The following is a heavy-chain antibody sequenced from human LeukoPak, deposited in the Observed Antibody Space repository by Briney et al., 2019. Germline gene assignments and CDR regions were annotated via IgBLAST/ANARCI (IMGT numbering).Heavy chain of an antibody. CDR2: ISRSGSTK. V-gene: IGHV3-11*04. D-gene: IGHD2-15*01. Sequence: GGSLRLSCAASGFTFSDYNMRWIRQAPGKGLEWVSSISRSGSTKYYADSVKGRFTISRDNSKNTLYLQMNSLRTDDTAVYYCAKFWTGVAATPAYWGQGTLVTVSS. CDR3: AKFWTGVAATPAY. CDR1: GFTFSDYN. J-gene: IGHJ4*02.